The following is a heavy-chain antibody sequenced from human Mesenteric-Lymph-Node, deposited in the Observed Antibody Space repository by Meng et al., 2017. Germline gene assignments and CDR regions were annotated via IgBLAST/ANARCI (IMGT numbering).Heavy chain of an antibody. CDR1: GFNFRNSW. J-gene: IGHJ6*02. D-gene: IGHD3-10*01. Sequence: GESLKISCAASGFNFRNSWMDWVRQAPGKGLEWVASIRDDVGEKYYLASVRGRFTISRDNTKNALYLQMNSLRAEDTAVYYCARVRGSGRPHYYYYGMDVWGQGTTVTVSS. CDR3: ARVRGSGRPHYYYYGMDV. V-gene: IGHV3-7*01. CDR2: IRDDVGEK.